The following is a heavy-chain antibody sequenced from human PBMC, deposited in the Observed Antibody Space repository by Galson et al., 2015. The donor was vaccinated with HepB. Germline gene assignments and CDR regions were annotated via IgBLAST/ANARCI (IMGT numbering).Heavy chain of an antibody. CDR1: GFTFDDYA. CDR3: ARDGPYSSRSSGGT. Sequence: SLRLSCAASGFTFDDYAMHWVRQAPGKGLEWVSGISWNSGSIGYADSVKGRFTISRDDAKNTLYLQMNSLRAEGTAVYYCARDGPYSSRSSGGTWGQGTLVTVSS. V-gene: IGHV3-9*01. CDR2: ISWNSGSI. J-gene: IGHJ5*02. D-gene: IGHD6-13*01.